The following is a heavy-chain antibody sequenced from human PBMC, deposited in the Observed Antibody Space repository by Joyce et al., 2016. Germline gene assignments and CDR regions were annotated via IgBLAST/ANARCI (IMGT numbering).Heavy chain of an antibody. CDR3: ASSCSGGSCHWGAWFDP. V-gene: IGHV3-53*01. J-gene: IGHJ5*02. CDR1: GFTVSINY. Sequence: EVQLVESGGGLIQPGGSLRLSCAASGFTVSINYMNWVRQAPGKGQEWVSVIYSDGRTYYEDSVKGRFTISRDNSKNTLYLQMNSLRAEDTAVYYCASSCSGGSCHWGAWFDPWGQGTPVTVSS. D-gene: IGHD2-15*01. CDR2: IYSDGRT.